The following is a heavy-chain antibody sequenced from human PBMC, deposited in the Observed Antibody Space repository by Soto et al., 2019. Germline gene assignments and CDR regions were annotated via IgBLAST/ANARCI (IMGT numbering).Heavy chain of an antibody. CDR3: NMVVVTTTGYYFDY. J-gene: IGHJ4*02. CDR1: EEKIISRRYY. V-gene: IGHV4-39*01. Sequence: SLRCSVGEEKIISRRYYWSWIRQPPGKGLEWIGIIYYIGSTYYNPSLKSRVTISVDTSKNQFSLKLSSVTAADTAVYYCNMVVVTTTGYYFDYWGQGTLVTVSS. CDR2: IYYIGST. D-gene: IGHD2-15*01.